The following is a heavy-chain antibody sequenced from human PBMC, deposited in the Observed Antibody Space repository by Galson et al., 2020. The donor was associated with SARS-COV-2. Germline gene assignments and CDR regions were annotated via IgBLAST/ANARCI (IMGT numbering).Heavy chain of an antibody. D-gene: IGHD6-19*01. V-gene: IGHV3-30*18. CDR1: GFTFSSYG. CDR2: ISYDGSNK. CDR3: AKIIAVAGRGDS. J-gene: IGHJ4*02. Sequence: GGSLRLSCAASGFTFSSYGMHWVRQAPGKGLEWVAVISYDGSNKYYADSVKGRFTISRDNSKNTLYLQMNSLRAEDTAVYYCAKIIAVAGRGDSWGQGTLVTVSS.